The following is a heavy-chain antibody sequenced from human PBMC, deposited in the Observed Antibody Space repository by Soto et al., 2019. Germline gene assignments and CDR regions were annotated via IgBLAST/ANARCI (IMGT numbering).Heavy chain of an antibody. V-gene: IGHV3-30*03. CDR3: ARDQRYDILTGCLDY. Sequence: PGGSLRLSCAASGFTFSDYAMHWVRQAPGKGLEWVAVVSHDGRNTHYADSVKGRFTISRDSSKNTLYLQVTSLRAEDTAVYYCARDQRYDILTGCLDYWGKGTLVTVSS. CDR2: VSHDGRNT. D-gene: IGHD3-9*01. CDR1: GFTFSDYA. J-gene: IGHJ4*02.